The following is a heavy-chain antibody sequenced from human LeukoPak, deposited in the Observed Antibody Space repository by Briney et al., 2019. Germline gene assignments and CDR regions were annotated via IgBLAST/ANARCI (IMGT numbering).Heavy chain of an antibody. J-gene: IGHJ6*03. Sequence: SETLSLTCAVYGRSFSGYYWTWIRQAPGKGLERIGEINPSGRISYNPSLKSRLTISVDASKNQFSLNLRSLTAADTAVYYCARGRQEVSMIVVVMTGVSYYLDVWGKGTTVTVS. V-gene: IGHV4-34*01. CDR3: ARGRQEVSMIVVVMTGVSYYLDV. CDR2: INPSGRI. D-gene: IGHD3-22*01. CDR1: GRSFSGYY.